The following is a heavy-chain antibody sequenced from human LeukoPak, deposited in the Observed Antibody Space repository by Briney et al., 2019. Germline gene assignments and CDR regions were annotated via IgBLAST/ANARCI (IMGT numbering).Heavy chain of an antibody. D-gene: IGHD3-22*01. J-gene: IGHJ4*02. CDR1: GGSISSYY. CDR3: ARGAHDSSGYYYDY. Sequence: SETLSLTCTVSGGSISSYYWSWIRQPPGKGLEWIGYIYYSGSTNYNPSLKSRVTISVDTSKNQFSLKLSSVTAADTAVYYCARGAHDSSGYYYDYWGQGTLVTVSS. V-gene: IGHV4-59*01. CDR2: IYYSGST.